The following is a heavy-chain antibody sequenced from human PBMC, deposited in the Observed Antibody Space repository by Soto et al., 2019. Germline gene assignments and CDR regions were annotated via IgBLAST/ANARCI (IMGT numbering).Heavy chain of an antibody. CDR1: GDSISSGSYY. J-gene: IGHJ4*02. CDR2: IYYSGIT. Sequence: SETLSLTCTVSGDSISSGSYYWSWIRQHPGKGLEWIGYIYYSGITYYNPSLKSRVSISVDTSKNQFTLKLTSVSAADTAVYYCARASSYDNSGHDYWGQGTLVTVSS. V-gene: IGHV4-31*03. CDR3: ARASSYDNSGHDY. D-gene: IGHD3-22*01.